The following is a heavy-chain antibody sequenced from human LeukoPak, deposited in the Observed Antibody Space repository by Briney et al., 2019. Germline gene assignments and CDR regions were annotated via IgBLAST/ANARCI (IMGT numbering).Heavy chain of an antibody. D-gene: IGHD6-13*01. Sequence: PGGSLRLSCAASGFTVSSNYMSWVRQAPGKGLEWVSVIYSGGSTYYADSVKGRFTISRDNSKNTLYLQMNSLRAEDTAVYYCAXXAQLVAGFDYWGQGTLVTVSS. CDR1: GFTVSSNY. V-gene: IGHV3-53*01. CDR3: AXXAQLVAGFDY. CDR2: IYSGGST. J-gene: IGHJ4*02.